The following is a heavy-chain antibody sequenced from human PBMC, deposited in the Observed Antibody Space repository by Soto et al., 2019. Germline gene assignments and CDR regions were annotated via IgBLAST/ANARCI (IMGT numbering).Heavy chain of an antibody. D-gene: IGHD6-13*01. CDR3: AKSGSSSWDHYYYYYGMDV. CDR1: GFTFSNAW. V-gene: IGHV3-15*07. Sequence: GGSLRLSCAASGFTFSNAWMNWVRQAPGKGLEWVGRIKSKTDGGTTDYAAPVKGRFTISRDDSKNTLYLQMNSLKTEDTAVYYCAKSGSSSWDHYYYYYGMDVWGQGTTVTVSS. CDR2: IKSKTDGGTT. J-gene: IGHJ6*02.